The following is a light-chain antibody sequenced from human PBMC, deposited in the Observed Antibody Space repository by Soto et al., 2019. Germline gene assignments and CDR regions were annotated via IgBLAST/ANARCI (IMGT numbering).Light chain of an antibody. CDR1: SSDVGAYKY. CDR2: EVT. Sequence: QSVLTQPPSASGSPGQSVTISCTGTSSDVGAYKYVSWYQQYPGKAPKLMIYEVTKRPSGVPDRFSGSKSGNTASLTVSGRQAEDEEDDYCTSYVGNDIWVFGGGTKVTVL. J-gene: IGLJ3*02. V-gene: IGLV2-8*01. CDR3: TSYVGNDIWV.